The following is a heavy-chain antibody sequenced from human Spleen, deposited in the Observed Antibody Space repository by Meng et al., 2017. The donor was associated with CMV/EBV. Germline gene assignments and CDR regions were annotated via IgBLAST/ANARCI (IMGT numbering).Heavy chain of an antibody. Sequence: SETLSLTCAVYGGSFSDFQWSWIRQSPGKGLEWIGENNHRGSTNYNPSLKSRVTMSVDTSKNQISLTLSYVTASDTAVYYCARVSPLRSGVWSSRVRGLHYWGQGTLVTVSS. V-gene: IGHV4-34*01. CDR1: GGSFSDFQ. CDR2: NNHRGST. CDR3: ARVSPLRSGVWSSRVRGLHY. J-gene: IGHJ4*02. D-gene: IGHD2-15*01.